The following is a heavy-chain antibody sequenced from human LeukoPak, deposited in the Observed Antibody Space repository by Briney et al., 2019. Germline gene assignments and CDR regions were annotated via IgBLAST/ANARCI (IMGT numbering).Heavy chain of an antibody. CDR2: ISAYNGNT. D-gene: IGHD6-13*01. V-gene: IGHV1-18*01. J-gene: IGHJ6*02. Sequence: ASVKVSCKASGYTFTSYGISWVRQAPGQGLEWMGWISAYNGNTNYAQKLQGRVTMTTDTSTSTAYMELRSLRSDNTAEYYCARDPSMAAAAPLGGMDVWGQGTTVTVSS. CDR1: GYTFTSYG. CDR3: ARDPSMAAAAPLGGMDV.